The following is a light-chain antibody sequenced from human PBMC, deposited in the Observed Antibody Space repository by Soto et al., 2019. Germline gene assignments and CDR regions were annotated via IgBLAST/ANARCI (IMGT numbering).Light chain of an antibody. CDR1: QSVSSN. J-gene: IGKJ1*01. CDR3: QQYNNWPRT. V-gene: IGKV3-15*01. CDR2: GAS. Sequence: EIVLTQSPGTLSLSPGERVTLSCRASQSVSSNFLAWYQQKPGQAPRLLIYGASNRAAGIPARFSGSGSGTEFTLTISSLQSEDFAVYYCQQYNNWPRTFGQGSKVDNK.